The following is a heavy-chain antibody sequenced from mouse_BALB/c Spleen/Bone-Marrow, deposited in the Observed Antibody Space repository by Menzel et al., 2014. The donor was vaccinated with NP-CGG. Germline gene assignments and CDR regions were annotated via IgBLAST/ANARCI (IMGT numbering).Heavy chain of an antibody. Sequence: LQESGTGLVKPSQSLSLTCSVTGYSITSGYYWNWIRQFPGNTLEWMGYISYDGSNNYNPSLKNRISITRDTSKNQFFLKLNSVTTEDTATYYCAMRLLTSGGQGTLVTVTA. CDR3: AMRLLTS. J-gene: IGHJ3*01. CDR2: ISYDGSN. D-gene: IGHD2-3*01. CDR1: GYSITSGYY. V-gene: IGHV3-6*02.